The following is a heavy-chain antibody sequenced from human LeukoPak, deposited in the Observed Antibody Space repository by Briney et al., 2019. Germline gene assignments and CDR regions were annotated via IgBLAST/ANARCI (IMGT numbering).Heavy chain of an antibody. V-gene: IGHV4-34*01. J-gene: IGHJ3*02. CDR1: GGSFSGYY. Sequence: SETLSLTCAVYGGSFSGYYWSWIRQPPGKGLEWIGEINHSGSTNYNPSLKSRVTISVDTSKNQFSLKLSSVTAADTAVYYCARDSGSYLNDAFDIWGQGTMVTVSS. CDR3: ARDSGSYLNDAFDI. CDR2: INHSGST. D-gene: IGHD1-26*01.